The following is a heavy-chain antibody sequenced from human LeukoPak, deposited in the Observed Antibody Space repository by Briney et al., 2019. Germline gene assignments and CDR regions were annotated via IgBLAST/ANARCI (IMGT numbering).Heavy chain of an antibody. V-gene: IGHV1-69*13. CDR2: FIPKFGTA. D-gene: IGHD2-2*01. CDR3: ASQYCSSTSCYAFDP. CDR1: GGTFSSYA. J-gene: IGHJ5*02. Sequence: GASVKVSCRASGGTFSSYAISWVRQAPGQGLEWMGGFIPKFGTANYAQKFQGRVTFTADESTSTAYMELSSLRSEDTAVYYCASQYCSSTSCYAFDPWGQGTLVTVSS.